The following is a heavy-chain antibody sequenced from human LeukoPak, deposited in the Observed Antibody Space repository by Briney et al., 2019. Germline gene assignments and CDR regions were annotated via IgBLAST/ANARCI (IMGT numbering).Heavy chain of an antibody. J-gene: IGHJ5*02. CDR1: GGSISSSSYY. CDR3: AREGSAGYCSGGSCFHNWFDP. V-gene: IGHV4-61*02. Sequence: SETLSLTCTVSGGSISSSSYYWSWIRQPAGKGLEWIGRIYTSGSTNYNPSLKSRVTMSVDTSKNQFSLKLSSVTAADTAVYYCAREGSAGYCSGGSCFHNWFDPWGQGTLVTVSS. D-gene: IGHD2-15*01. CDR2: IYTSGST.